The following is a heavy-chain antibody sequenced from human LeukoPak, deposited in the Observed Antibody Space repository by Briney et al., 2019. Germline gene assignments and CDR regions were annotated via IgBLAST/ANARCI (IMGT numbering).Heavy chain of an antibody. D-gene: IGHD5-18*01. CDR2: ISSSSSSYI. CDR1: GFTFSSYS. J-gene: IGHJ4*02. CDR3: ARALPTHTALSY. V-gene: IGHV3-21*01. Sequence: GGSLRLSCAASGFTFSSYSMNWVRQAPGKGLEWVSSISSSSSSYIYYADSVKGRFTISRDNAKNSLYLQMNSLRAEDTAVYYCARALPTHTALSYWGQGTLVTVSS.